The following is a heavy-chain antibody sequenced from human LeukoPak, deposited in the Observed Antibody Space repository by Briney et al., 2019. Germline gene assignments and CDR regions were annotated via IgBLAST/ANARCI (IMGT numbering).Heavy chain of an antibody. V-gene: IGHV4-39*01. J-gene: IGHJ4*02. CDR2: IYYRGGT. CDR3: ARGVGYSSGWYGESYFDY. Sequence: PSETLSLTSTVSGDSISSSSYYSGWIRQPPGKGLEWIRSIYYRGGTYYNPSLKSRVTRSVDTSKNQFSLKLSSVTAADTAVYYCARGVGYSSGWYGESYFDYWGQGTLVTVSS. CDR1: GDSISSSSYY. D-gene: IGHD6-19*01.